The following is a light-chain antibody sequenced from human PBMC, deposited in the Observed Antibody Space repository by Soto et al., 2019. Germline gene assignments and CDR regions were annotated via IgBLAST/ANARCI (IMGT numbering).Light chain of an antibody. J-gene: IGKJ2*01. V-gene: IGKV3-20*01. Sequence: ENVLTQSPGTLSLSPGERATLSCRASQSISNNYLAWYQRKPGQAPRLLIYGASSRATGLPDRFSDSGSGTDFTLTISSLEPEDVAVYYCQQYSGSYTFGQGTKLEIK. CDR1: QSISNNY. CDR2: GAS. CDR3: QQYSGSYT.